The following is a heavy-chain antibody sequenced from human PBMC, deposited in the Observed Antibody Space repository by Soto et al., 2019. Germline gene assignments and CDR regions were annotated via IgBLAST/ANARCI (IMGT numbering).Heavy chain of an antibody. CDR2: IIPIFGTA. Sequence: SVKVSCKASGGTFSSYAISWVRQAPGQGLEWMGGIIPIFGTANYAQKFQGRVTITADESTSTAYMELSSLRSEDTAVYYCARAGGATRYYYYGMDVWGQGTTVTVSS. CDR1: GGTFSSYA. J-gene: IGHJ6*02. D-gene: IGHD1-26*01. CDR3: ARAGGATRYYYYGMDV. V-gene: IGHV1-69*13.